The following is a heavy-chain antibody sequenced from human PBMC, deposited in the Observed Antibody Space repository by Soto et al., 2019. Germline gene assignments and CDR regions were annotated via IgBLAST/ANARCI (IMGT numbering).Heavy chain of an antibody. CDR1: GGTCSSYA. CDR2: IIPIFGTA. Sequence: QVQLVQSGAEVKKPGSSVKVSCKASGGTCSSYAISWVRQAPGPGLEWMGGIIPIFGTANYAQKFQGRVTITADESTSTAYMELSSLRSEDTAVYFCARHLLVYANDFDYWGQGTLVTVSS. D-gene: IGHD2-8*01. CDR3: ARHLLVYANDFDY. V-gene: IGHV1-69*01. J-gene: IGHJ4*02.